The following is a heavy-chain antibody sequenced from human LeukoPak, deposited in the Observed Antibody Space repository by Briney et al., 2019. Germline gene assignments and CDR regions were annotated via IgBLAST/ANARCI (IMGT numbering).Heavy chain of an antibody. Sequence: SVKVSCKASGGTFSSYAISWVRQAPGQGLEWMGGIIPIFGTANYAQKFQGRVTITTDESTSTAYMELSSLRSEDTAVYYCASPSMVRGDYYYYMDVWGKGTTVTVSS. CDR3: ASPSMVRGDYYYYMDV. CDR1: GGTFSSYA. CDR2: IIPIFGTA. V-gene: IGHV1-69*05. J-gene: IGHJ6*03. D-gene: IGHD3-10*01.